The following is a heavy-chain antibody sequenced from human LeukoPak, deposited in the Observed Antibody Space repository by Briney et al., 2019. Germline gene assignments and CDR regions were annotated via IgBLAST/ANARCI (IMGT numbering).Heavy chain of an antibody. J-gene: IGHJ4*02. Sequence: GGSLRLSCAVSGFTFSSYWMTWVPQAPGKGLEWVAKIKQDGSEKYYVDSVKGRFTISRDNARNSVYLQMNSLGAEDTAVYYCARRGTSSSWAHFDYWGQGTLVSVSS. D-gene: IGHD6-13*01. CDR3: ARRGTSSSWAHFDY. CDR2: IKQDGSEK. V-gene: IGHV3-7*05. CDR1: GFTFSSYW.